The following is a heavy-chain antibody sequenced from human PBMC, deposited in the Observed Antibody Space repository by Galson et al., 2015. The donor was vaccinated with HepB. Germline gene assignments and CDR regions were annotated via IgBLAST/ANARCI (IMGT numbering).Heavy chain of an antibody. D-gene: IGHD3-10*01. CDR3: ARSYGSGLSYFDY. V-gene: IGHV3-53*01. J-gene: IGHJ4*02. Sequence: SLRLSCAASGFTVSSNYMSWVRQAPGKGLEWVSVIYSGGSTYYADSVKGRFTISRDNSKNTLYLQMNSLRAEDTAVYYCARSYGSGLSYFDYWGQGTLVTVSS. CDR2: IYSGGST. CDR1: GFTVSSNY.